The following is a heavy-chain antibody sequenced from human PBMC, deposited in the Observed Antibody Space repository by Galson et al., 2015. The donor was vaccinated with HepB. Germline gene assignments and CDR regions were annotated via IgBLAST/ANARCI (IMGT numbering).Heavy chain of an antibody. Sequence: SLRLSCAASGFTFSSYSMNWVRQAPGKGLEWVSSISSSSSYIYYADSVKGRFTISRDNAKNSLYLQMNSLRAEDTAVYYCVGRRGWGKAYDYWGQGTLVTVSS. J-gene: IGHJ4*02. V-gene: IGHV3-21*01. CDR1: GFTFSSYS. CDR3: VGRRGWGKAYDY. CDR2: ISSSSSYI. D-gene: IGHD1-14*01.